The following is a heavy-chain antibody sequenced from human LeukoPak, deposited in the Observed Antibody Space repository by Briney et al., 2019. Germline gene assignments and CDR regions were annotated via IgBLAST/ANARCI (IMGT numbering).Heavy chain of an antibody. V-gene: IGHV4-4*07. Sequence: ASETLSLTCSVSGGSISSYYWSWIRQPAGKGLEWIGRIYTSGSTDYNPSLKSRVSMSVDTSKNQFSLKLSSETAADTAVYYCAREGYGFSFDYWGQGTLVTVSS. D-gene: IGHD5-18*01. CDR1: GGSISSYY. CDR2: IYTSGST. J-gene: IGHJ4*02. CDR3: AREGYGFSFDY.